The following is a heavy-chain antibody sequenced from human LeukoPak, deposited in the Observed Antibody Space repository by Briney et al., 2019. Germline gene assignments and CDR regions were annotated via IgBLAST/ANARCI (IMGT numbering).Heavy chain of an antibody. V-gene: IGHV4-59*01. CDR1: GGSISSYY. J-gene: IGHJ5*02. CDR3: ARATLSGFDP. Sequence: PSETLSLTCTVSGGSISSYYWSWIRQPPGKGLEWIGYINYSGSTNYNPSLKSRVTISVDTSKNQFSLKLRSVTAADAAVYYCARATLSGFDPWGQGTLVTVSS. CDR2: INYSGST. D-gene: IGHD2-15*01.